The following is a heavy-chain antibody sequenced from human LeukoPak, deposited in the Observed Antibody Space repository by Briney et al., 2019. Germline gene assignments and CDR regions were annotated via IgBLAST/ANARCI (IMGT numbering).Heavy chain of an antibody. CDR3: AREEGMATIIDY. Sequence: NXAAGNWVRQSPSRGLEWLGRTYYRSKWYNDYAVSVKSRITINPDTSKNQFSLQLNSVTPEDTAVYYCAREEGMATIIDYWGQGTLVTVSS. CDR1: NXAA. D-gene: IGHD5-24*01. CDR2: TYYRSKWYN. V-gene: IGHV6-1*01. J-gene: IGHJ4*02.